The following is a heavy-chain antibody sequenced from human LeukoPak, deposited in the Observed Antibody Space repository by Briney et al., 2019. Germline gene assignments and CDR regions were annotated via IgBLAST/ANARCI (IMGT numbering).Heavy chain of an antibody. CDR3: ARGSHDLWSGYSPSY. CDR2: INPNSGGT. D-gene: IGHD3-3*01. J-gene: IGHJ4*02. Sequence: GASVTVSFLSCGYSFTGHYIHWVRPAPGQGLEWMGRINPNSGGTNYGENFQAGVTMTGDPSISTAYMELSRLRPDDPAVYYCARGSHDLWSGYSPSYWGQGTLVTVSS. V-gene: IGHV1-2*06. CDR1: GYSFTGHY.